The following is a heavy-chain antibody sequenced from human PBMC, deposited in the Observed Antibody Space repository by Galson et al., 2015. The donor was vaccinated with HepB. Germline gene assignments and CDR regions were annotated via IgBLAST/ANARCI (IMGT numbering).Heavy chain of an antibody. CDR3: ARGGHWNDVWWFDP. CDR2: IIPIFGTP. D-gene: IGHD1-1*01. V-gene: IGHV1-69*06. CDR1: GGTFSHYA. J-gene: IGHJ5*02. Sequence: SVKVSCKASGGTFSHYAISWVRQAPGQGLEWMGGIIPIFGTPTYAQTFQGRVMITADKSTGTAYMELSSLRSQDTAVYFCARGGHWNDVWWFDPWGQGTLITVSS.